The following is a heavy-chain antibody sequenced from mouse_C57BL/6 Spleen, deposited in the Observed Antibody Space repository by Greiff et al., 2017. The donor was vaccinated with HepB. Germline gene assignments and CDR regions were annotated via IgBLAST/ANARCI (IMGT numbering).Heavy chain of an antibody. V-gene: IGHV1-18*01. CDR1: GYTFTDYN. Sequence: EVKLQESGPELVKPGASVKIPCKASGYTFTDYNMDWVKQSHGKSLEWIGDINPNNGGTIYNQKFKGKATLTVDKSSSTAYMELRSLTSEDTAVYYCAWGDYDVFFAYWGQGTLVTVSA. CDR3: AWGDYDVFFAY. D-gene: IGHD2-4*01. J-gene: IGHJ3*01. CDR2: INPNNGGT.